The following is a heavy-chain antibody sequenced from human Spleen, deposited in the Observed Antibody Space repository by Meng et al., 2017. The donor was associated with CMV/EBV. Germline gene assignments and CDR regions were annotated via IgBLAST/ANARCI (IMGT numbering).Heavy chain of an antibody. CDR2: IIPILNIT. J-gene: IGHJ4*02. Sequence: SVKVSCKASGGTFSSYTFSWVRQAPGQGLKWMGRIIPILNITNYIQEFQGRLTITADKSTRTAYMELHSLRSEDTAMYYCARVINVGNYYPDSWGQGTLVTVSS. CDR3: ARVINVGNYYPDS. D-gene: IGHD1-7*01. CDR1: GGTFSSYT. V-gene: IGHV1-69*02.